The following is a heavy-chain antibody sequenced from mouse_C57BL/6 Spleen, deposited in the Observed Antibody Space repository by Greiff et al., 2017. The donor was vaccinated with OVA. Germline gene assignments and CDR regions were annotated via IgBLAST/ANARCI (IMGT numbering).Heavy chain of an antibody. CDR2: INPGSGGT. J-gene: IGHJ3*01. CDR1: GYAFTNYL. CDR3: ASYDGYLFAY. V-gene: IGHV1-54*01. D-gene: IGHD2-3*01. Sequence: VKLMESGAELVRPGTSVKVSCKASGYAFTNYLIEWVKQRPGQGLEWIGVINPGSGGTNYNEKFKGKATLTADKSSSTAYMQLSSLTSEDSAVYFCASYDGYLFAYWGQGTLVTVSA.